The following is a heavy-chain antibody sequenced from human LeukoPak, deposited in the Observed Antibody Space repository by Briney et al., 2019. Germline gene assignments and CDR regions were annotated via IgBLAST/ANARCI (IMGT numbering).Heavy chain of an antibody. D-gene: IGHD6-13*01. Sequence: SQTLSLTCAISGDSVSSINGACNWIRQSPSRVLESVGRTYYRSTWYFDYAENMKGTVTMSPDTSKNQFSLQMSSVTHEDTAICCSTRDLGNSCWYTIDFWGQGTLVTVSS. J-gene: IGHJ4*02. CDR2: TYYRSTWYF. V-gene: IGHV6-1*01. CDR3: TRDLGNSCWYTIDF. CDR1: GDSVSSINGA.